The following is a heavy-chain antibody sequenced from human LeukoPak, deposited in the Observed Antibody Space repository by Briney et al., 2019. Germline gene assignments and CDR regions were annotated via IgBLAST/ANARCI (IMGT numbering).Heavy chain of an antibody. V-gene: IGHV1-69*02. D-gene: IGHD2-15*01. Sequence: SVKVSCKASGYTFIAYYMHWVRQAPGQGLEWMGRIIPILGIANYAQKFQGRVTITADKSTSTAYMELSSLRSEDTAVYYCARGYCSGGSCYSNWFDPWGQGTLVTVSS. CDR1: GYTFIAYY. CDR2: IIPILGIA. CDR3: ARGYCSGGSCYSNWFDP. J-gene: IGHJ5*02.